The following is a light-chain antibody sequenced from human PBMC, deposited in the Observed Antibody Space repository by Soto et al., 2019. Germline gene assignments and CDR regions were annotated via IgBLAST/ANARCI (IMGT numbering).Light chain of an antibody. Sequence: SVLTQPASVSGSPGQSITISCTGTSSDVGGYNYVSWYQQHPGKAPKLMIYDVSNRPSGVSNRFSGSKSGNTASLTISGLQAEDEADYYCSSYTSSSTIVFGTGTKVTVL. CDR2: DVS. CDR1: SSDVGGYNY. CDR3: SSYTSSSTIV. V-gene: IGLV2-14*01. J-gene: IGLJ1*01.